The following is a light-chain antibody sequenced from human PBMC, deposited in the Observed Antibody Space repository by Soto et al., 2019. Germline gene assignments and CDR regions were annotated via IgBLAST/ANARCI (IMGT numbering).Light chain of an antibody. J-gene: IGKJ1*01. CDR2: DAS. CDR1: QSVSSY. V-gene: IGKV3-11*01. Sequence: EIVLTQSPATLSLSPGERATLSCRASQSVSSYLAWYQQKPGQAPRLLIYDASNRATGIPARFSGSGSGTDFTLTISSLEPEDFAVYYCQQRSKWPRTFGQGTKVDI. CDR3: QQRSKWPRT.